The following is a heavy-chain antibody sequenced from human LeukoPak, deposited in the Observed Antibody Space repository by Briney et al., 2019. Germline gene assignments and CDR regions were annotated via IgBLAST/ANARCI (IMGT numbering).Heavy chain of an antibody. J-gene: IGHJ4*02. V-gene: IGHV3-23*01. CDR3: AKEVGGSYVMAFDY. D-gene: IGHD3-16*01. CDR2: ISGSGGST. Sequence: GGSLRLSCAASGFTFSSYAMSWVRQAPGKGLEWVSAISGSGGSTYYADSVKGRFTISRDNSKNTLYGEKDSLRSEDRGVLFCAKEVGGSYVMAFDYWGEGTVVTVSS. CDR1: GFTFSSYA.